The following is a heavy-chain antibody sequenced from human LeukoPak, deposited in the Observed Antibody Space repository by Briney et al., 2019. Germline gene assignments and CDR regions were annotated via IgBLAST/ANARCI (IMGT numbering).Heavy chain of an antibody. J-gene: IGHJ4*02. CDR3: ARGQRTYYFDY. D-gene: IGHD3-16*01. V-gene: IGHV3-21*01. CDR1: GFTFSSYS. Sequence: GGSLRLSCAASGFTFSSYSMNWVRQAPGKGLEWVSSISSSSSYIYYADSVKGRFTISIDNAKNSLYLQMNSLRAEDTAVYYCARGQRTYYFDYWGQGTLVTVSS. CDR2: ISSSSSYI.